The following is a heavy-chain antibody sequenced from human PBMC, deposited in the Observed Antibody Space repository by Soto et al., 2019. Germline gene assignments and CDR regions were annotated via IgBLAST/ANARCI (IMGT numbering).Heavy chain of an antibody. CDR2: IYYSGST. D-gene: IGHD6-13*01. CDR1: GGSVSSVSYY. Sequence: PSETRSLACPGCGGSVSSVSYYGSWIRQPPGKGLEWIGYIYYSGSTNYNPSLKSRVTISVDTSKNQFSLKLSSVTAADTAVYYCARSPAAGTWNYWGQGTLVTVSS. J-gene: IGHJ4*02. V-gene: IGHV4-61*01. CDR3: ARSPAAGTWNY.